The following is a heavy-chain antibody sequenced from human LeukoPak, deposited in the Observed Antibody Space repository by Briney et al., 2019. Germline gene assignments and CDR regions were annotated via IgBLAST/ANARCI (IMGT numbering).Heavy chain of an antibody. CDR1: GYTFTSYG. Sequence: GASVKVSCKASGYTFTSYGISWVRQAPGQGLEWMGWISAYNGNTNYAQKLQGRVTMTTDTSTSTAYMELRSLRSDGTAVYYCARDGRYYYDSSGPHGMDVWGQGTTVTVSS. CDR2: ISAYNGNT. J-gene: IGHJ6*02. CDR3: ARDGRYYYDSSGPHGMDV. D-gene: IGHD3-22*01. V-gene: IGHV1-18*01.